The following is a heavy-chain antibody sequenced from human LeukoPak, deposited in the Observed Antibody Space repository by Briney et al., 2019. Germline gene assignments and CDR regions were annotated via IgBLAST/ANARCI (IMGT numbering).Heavy chain of an antibody. CDR1: GFTFSDYY. CDR2: ITTTGSTI. Sequence: PGGSLRLSCAASGFTFSDYYMAWFRQAPGKGLEWVSYITTTGSTIFYTDSVKGRFIVSRDNAKNSLYLQMNSLRAEDTAVYYCAREDGSSYYFDYWGQGTLVTVSS. D-gene: IGHD1-26*01. CDR3: AREDGSSYYFDY. J-gene: IGHJ4*02. V-gene: IGHV3-11*04.